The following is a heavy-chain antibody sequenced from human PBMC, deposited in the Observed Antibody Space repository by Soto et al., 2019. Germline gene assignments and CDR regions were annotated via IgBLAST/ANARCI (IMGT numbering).Heavy chain of an antibody. V-gene: IGHV4-30-2*01. Sequence: SETLSLTCAVSGGSISSGGYSWSWIRQPPGKGLECIGYIYHSVTTYYNPSLKSRVTISVDRSKNQFSLKLSSATAADTAVYYCARGPPLAYWGQGTLVTVS. CDR1: GGSISSGGYS. CDR3: ARGPPLAY. J-gene: IGHJ4*02. CDR2: IYHSVTT.